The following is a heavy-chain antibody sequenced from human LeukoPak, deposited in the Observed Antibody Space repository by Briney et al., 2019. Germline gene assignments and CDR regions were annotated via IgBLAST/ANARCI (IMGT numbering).Heavy chain of an antibody. J-gene: IGHJ4*02. CDR3: AKDRAPFDY. CDR1: GFTFSSYA. V-gene: IGHV3-23*01. CDR2: ISSSGGDT. Sequence: PGGSLRLSCAASGFTFSSYAMNWVRQAPGKGLEWVSVISSSGGDTSYADSVKGRFTISRYNSKNTLYLQMNSLRVEDTAVYYCAKDRAPFDYWGQGTLVTVSS.